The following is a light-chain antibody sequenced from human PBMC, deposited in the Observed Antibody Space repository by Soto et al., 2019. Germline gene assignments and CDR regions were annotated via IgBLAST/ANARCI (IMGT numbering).Light chain of an antibody. CDR1: QSISIW. V-gene: IGKV1-5*03. CDR3: QQYNNWPPAIT. Sequence: DIQMTQSPSTLSASVGDRVTITCRASQSISIWLAWYQQKPGKAPKILIYKASSLESGVPSRFSGSGSGTEFTLTISSLQPDDFAIYYCQQYNNWPPAITFGQGTRLEIK. J-gene: IGKJ5*01. CDR2: KAS.